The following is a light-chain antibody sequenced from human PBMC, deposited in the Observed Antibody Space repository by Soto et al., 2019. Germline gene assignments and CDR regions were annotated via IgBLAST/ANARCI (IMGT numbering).Light chain of an antibody. CDR3: SLFTISGTFV. J-gene: IGLJ1*01. V-gene: IGLV2-18*01. Sequence: QSALTQPPSVSGSPGQSVTISCTGTSSDVDSYNRVSWYQQPPGTAPKVIIYEVNNRPSGVPDRFSGSKSGKTASLTISGLQAEDEAEYYCSLFTISGTFVFGTGTKLTVL. CDR2: EVN. CDR1: SSDVDSYNR.